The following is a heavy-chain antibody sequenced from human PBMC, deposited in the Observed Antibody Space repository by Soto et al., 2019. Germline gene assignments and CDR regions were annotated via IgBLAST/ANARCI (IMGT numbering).Heavy chain of an antibody. CDR2: IIPILGIA. Sequence: QVQLVQSGAEVKRPGSSVKVSCKASGGTFSSYAISWVRQDPGQGLEWMGRIIPILGIANYAQKFQGRVTITADKSTSTAYMELSSLRSEDTAVFYCARGHSDAFDIWGQGTMVTVSS. V-gene: IGHV1-69*04. CDR1: GGTFSSYA. D-gene: IGHD3-3*02. CDR3: ARGHSDAFDI. J-gene: IGHJ3*02.